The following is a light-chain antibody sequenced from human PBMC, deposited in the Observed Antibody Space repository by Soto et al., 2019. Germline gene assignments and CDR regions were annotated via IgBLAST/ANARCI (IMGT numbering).Light chain of an antibody. CDR2: GAS. J-gene: IGKJ4*01. CDR3: QQYGSLPA. Sequence: EIVLTQSPGTLSLSPGERATLSCRASQSVSSGYLAWYQQTPGQAPRLLIYGASSRATGIPDRFSGSGSGTDFTLTSSRLEPEDFAVYYCQQYGSLPAFGGGTKVEIK. CDR1: QSVSSGY. V-gene: IGKV3-20*01.